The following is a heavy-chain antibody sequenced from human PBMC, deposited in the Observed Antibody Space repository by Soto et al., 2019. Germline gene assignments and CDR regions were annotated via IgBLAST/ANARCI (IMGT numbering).Heavy chain of an antibody. V-gene: IGHV3-64*01. J-gene: IGHJ4*02. CDR1: GFTFSTYS. Sequence: GGSLRVSCAAAGFTFSTYSMQWVRQAPGKGLEFVSSISSNGGTTNYAYSVKGRFTISRDNSRDTLYLQMGSLRPEDMAVYYCARDGRAMNDYWGQGTLVTVSS. CDR3: ARDGRAMNDY. CDR2: ISSNGGTT. D-gene: IGHD5-18*01.